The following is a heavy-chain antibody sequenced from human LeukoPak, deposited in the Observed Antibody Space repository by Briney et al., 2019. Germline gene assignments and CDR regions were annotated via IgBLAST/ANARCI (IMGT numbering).Heavy chain of an antibody. V-gene: IGHV3-21*01. CDR1: GFTLSSYA. Sequence: GALRLSCTGSGFTLSSYAMNWVRRAPGQGREGVSSISSSSSDIYYTDSVKGRFTISRDNAKNSLYLQMNSLRAEDTAVYYCVTDYGGSSGAFDIWGQGTMVTVSS. CDR3: VTDYGGSSGAFDI. CDR2: ISSSSSDI. D-gene: IGHD4-23*01. J-gene: IGHJ3*02.